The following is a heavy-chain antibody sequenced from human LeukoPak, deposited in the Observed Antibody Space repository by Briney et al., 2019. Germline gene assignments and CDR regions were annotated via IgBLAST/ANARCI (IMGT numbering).Heavy chain of an antibody. J-gene: IGHJ1*01. CDR1: GYTFTGYY. CDR3: ARGEVSSWYDYFQH. Sequence: GASVKVSCKASGYTFTGYYMHWVRQAPGQGLEWMGWINPNSGGTKYAQKLQGRVTMTRDTSISTGDMELSRLRSDDTAVYYCARGEVSSWYDYFQHWGQGSLVTVSS. CDR2: INPNSGGT. D-gene: IGHD6-13*01. V-gene: IGHV1-2*02.